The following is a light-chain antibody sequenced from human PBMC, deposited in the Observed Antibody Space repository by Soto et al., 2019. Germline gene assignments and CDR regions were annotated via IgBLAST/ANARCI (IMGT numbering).Light chain of an antibody. V-gene: IGKV3D-7*01. J-gene: IGKJ4*01. CDR1: QSVSSSY. Sequence: EIVLTQSPGTLSLSPGERATLSCRAIQSVSSSYLAWYQQKPGQAPRLLIYGASTRATAIPARFSGSGSGTDFTLTVSSLQPEDFAVYYCQHDYNLLTFGGGTKVDIK. CDR3: QHDYNLLT. CDR2: GAS.